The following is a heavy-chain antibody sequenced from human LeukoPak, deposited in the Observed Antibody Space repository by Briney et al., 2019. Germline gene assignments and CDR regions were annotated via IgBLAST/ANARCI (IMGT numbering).Heavy chain of an antibody. Sequence: PSETLSLTCTVSGGSISSYYWSWIRQPPGKGLEWIGYIYYSGSTNYNPSLKSRVTTSVDTSKNQFSLKLSSVTAADTAVYYCARGTQLPGGFDPWGQGTLVTVSS. D-gene: IGHD2-2*01. V-gene: IGHV4-59*01. CDR3: ARGTQLPGGFDP. CDR1: GGSISSYY. CDR2: IYYSGST. J-gene: IGHJ5*02.